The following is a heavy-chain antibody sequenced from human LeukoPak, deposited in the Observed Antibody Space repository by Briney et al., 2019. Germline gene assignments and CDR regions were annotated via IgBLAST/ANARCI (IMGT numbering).Heavy chain of an antibody. D-gene: IGHD2-8*01. CDR2: INHSGST. CDR1: GGSFSGYH. CDR3: ARGRGCTNGVCYTTAFDY. V-gene: IGHV4-34*01. Sequence: KPSETLSLTCAVYGGSFSGYHWSWIRQPPGKGLEWIGEINHSGSTNYNPSLKSRVTISVDTSKNQFSLKLSSVTAADTAVYYCARGRGCTNGVCYTTAFDYWGQGTLVTVSS. J-gene: IGHJ4*02.